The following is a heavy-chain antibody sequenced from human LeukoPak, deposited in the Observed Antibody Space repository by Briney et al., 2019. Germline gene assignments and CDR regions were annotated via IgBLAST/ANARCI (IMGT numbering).Heavy chain of an antibody. CDR2: IIPIFGTA. CDR1: GGTFSSYA. J-gene: IGHJ6*03. Sequence: SVKVSCKASGGTFSSYAISWVRQAPGQGLEWMGGIIPIFGTANYAQKFQGRVTITADKSTSTAYMELSSLRSEDTAVYYCASRDGSGYSYGYIYYYMDVWGKGTTVTVSS. V-gene: IGHV1-69*06. CDR3: ASRDGSGYSYGYIYYYMDV. D-gene: IGHD5-18*01.